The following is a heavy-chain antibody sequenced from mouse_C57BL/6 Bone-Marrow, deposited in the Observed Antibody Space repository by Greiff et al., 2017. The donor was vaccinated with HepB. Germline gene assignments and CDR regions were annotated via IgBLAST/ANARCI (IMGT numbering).Heavy chain of an antibody. CDR3: ARDSSGLWFAY. V-gene: IGHV1-82*01. CDR1: GYAFSSSW. CDR2: IYPGDGDT. D-gene: IGHD3-2*02. Sequence: VHLVESGPELVKPGASVKISCKASGYAFSSSWMNWVKQRPGKGLEWIGRIYPGDGDTNYNGKFKGKATLTADKSSSTAYMQLSSLTSEDSAVYFCARDSSGLWFAYWGQGTLVTVSA. J-gene: IGHJ3*01.